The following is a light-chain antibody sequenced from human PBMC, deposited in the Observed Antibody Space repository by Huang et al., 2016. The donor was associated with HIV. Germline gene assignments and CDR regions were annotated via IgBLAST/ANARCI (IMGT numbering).Light chain of an antibody. J-gene: IGKJ1*01. Sequence: DIQMTQSSATLSASVGDRVTITCRASQSVGTWLAGYQQKPGKAPNLLIYEASTLESGVPSRFSGGGSGTEFTLTINSLQPDDFATYYCQHYNSFPWTFGQGTKVEV. CDR3: QHYNSFPWT. CDR1: QSVGTW. V-gene: IGKV1-5*03. CDR2: EAS.